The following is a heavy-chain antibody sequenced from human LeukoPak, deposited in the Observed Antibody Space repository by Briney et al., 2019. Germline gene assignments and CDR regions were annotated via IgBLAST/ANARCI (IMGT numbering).Heavy chain of an antibody. CDR1: GFTFSSYS. V-gene: IGHV3-48*01. J-gene: IGHJ4*02. Sequence: GGSLRLSCAASGFTFSSYSMNWVRQAPGKGLEWVSYISSSSSTIYYADSVKGRLTISRDNAKNSLYLQMNSLRAEDTAVYYCAKSDYSSSRPTFDYWGQGTLVTVSS. CDR2: ISSSSSTI. CDR3: AKSDYSSSRPTFDY. D-gene: IGHD6-13*01.